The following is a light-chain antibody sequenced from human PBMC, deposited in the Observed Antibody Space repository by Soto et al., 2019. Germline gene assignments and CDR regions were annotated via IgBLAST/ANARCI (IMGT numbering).Light chain of an antibody. CDR1: SSNIGSNT. Sequence: QSVLTKPPSASGTPGQRVTISCFGSSSNIGSNTVNWYQQLPGAAPKLLIYSNDRRPSGVPDRFSGSKSGSSASLAISGLQSEDEADYYCAAWDDSLNGYVFGTGTKVTVL. J-gene: IGLJ1*01. V-gene: IGLV1-44*01. CDR2: SND. CDR3: AAWDDSLNGYV.